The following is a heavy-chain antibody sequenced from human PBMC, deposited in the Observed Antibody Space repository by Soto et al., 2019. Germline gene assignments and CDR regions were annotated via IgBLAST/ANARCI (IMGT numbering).Heavy chain of an antibody. V-gene: IGHV1-8*02. Sequence: ASVKVSCKASGGTFSSYAISWVRQAPGEGLEWMGWISPNSEKTKIAQRFQGRVTMTRNTSISTAYMELSSLRSEDTAVYYCARWDYGVYARFDYWGQGTLVTVSS. CDR3: ARWDYGVYARFDY. CDR1: GGTFSSYA. D-gene: IGHD4-17*01. CDR2: ISPNSEKT. J-gene: IGHJ4*02.